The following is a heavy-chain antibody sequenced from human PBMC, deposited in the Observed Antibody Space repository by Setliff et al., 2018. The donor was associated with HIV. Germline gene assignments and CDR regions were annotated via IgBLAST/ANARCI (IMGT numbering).Heavy chain of an antibody. CDR3: ARQAYSSSRGYYYYYYYMDV. Sequence: PSETLSLTCTVSGGSISSSSYYWGWIRQPPGKGLEWIGSIYYSGSTYYNPSLKSRVTISVDTSKNQFSLKLSSVTAADTAVYYCARQAYSSSRGYYYYYYYMDVWGNGTTVTVSS. V-gene: IGHV4-39*01. CDR2: IYYSGST. CDR1: GGSISSSSYY. J-gene: IGHJ6*03. D-gene: IGHD6-6*01.